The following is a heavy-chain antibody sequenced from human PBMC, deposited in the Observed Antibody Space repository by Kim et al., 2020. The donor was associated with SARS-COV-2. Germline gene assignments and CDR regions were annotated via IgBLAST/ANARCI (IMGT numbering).Heavy chain of an antibody. CDR3: VRARMGGAFDM. Sequence: GGSLRLFCATSGFTFSAYDMNWVRQAPGKGLEWLSFITKSSTTIYYADSVEGRFTISRDNAKNSLLLQMNSLRGEDTALYYCVRARMGGAFDMWGQGTMV. D-gene: IGHD3-16*01. J-gene: IGHJ3*02. V-gene: IGHV3-48*01. CDR2: ITKSSTTI. CDR1: GFTFSAYD.